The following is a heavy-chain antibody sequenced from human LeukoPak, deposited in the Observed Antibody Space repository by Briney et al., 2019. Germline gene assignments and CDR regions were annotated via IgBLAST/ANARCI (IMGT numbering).Heavy chain of an antibody. J-gene: IGHJ6*03. CDR1: GYTFTGYY. CDR3: ARDRDGSGSWNYMDV. Sequence: ASVKVSCKASGYTFTGYYMHWVRQAPGQGLEWMGWINPNSGGTNNAQKFQGRVTMTRDTSISTAYMELSRPRSDDTAVYYCARDRDGSGSWNYMDVWGKGTTVTISS. D-gene: IGHD3-10*01. V-gene: IGHV1-2*02. CDR2: INPNSGGT.